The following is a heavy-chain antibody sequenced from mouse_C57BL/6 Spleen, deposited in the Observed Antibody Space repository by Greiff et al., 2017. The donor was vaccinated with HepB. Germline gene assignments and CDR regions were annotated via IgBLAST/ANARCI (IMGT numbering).Heavy chain of an antibody. V-gene: IGHV1-76*01. J-gene: IGHJ2*01. D-gene: IGHD1-1*02. Sequence: QVQLKESGAELVRPGASVKLSCKASGYTFTDYYINWVKQRPGQGLEWIARIYPGSGNTYYNEKFKGKATLTAEKSSSTAYMQLSSLTSEDSAVYLCARGGGYYFDYWAKAPLSQSPQ. CDR2: IYPGSGNT. CDR1: GYTFTDYY. CDR3: ARGGGYYFDY.